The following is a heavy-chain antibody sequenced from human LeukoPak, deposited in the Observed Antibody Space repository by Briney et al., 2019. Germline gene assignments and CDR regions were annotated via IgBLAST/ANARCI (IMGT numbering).Heavy chain of an antibody. D-gene: IGHD5-18*01. CDR3: AILVYSYGCNCFDY. CDR2: ICSGGST. Sequence: GGSLRLSCAASGFTVSSNYMSWVRQAPGKGLEWVSVICSGGSTYYADSVKGRFTISRDNSKNTLYLQMNSLRAEDTAVYYCAILVYSYGCNCFDYWGQGTLVTVPS. CDR1: GFTVSSNY. J-gene: IGHJ4*02. V-gene: IGHV3-53*01.